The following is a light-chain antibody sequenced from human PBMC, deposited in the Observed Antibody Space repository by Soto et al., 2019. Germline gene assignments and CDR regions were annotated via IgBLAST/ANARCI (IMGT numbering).Light chain of an antibody. CDR2: IAS. CDR3: LQHYHYPWT. Sequence: DLQMTQSPSSLSASVGDRVTITCRARQAIRNGVGWYQQKPGKDPKRLIYIASRLESEVPSRFSGSDFATEFTLTISGLQPDDFAPYYCLQHYHYPWTFGQGTRVEIK. J-gene: IGKJ1*01. CDR1: QAIRNG. V-gene: IGKV1-17*01.